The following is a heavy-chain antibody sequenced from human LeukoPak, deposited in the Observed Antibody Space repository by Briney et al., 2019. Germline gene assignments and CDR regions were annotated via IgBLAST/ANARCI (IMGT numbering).Heavy chain of an antibody. J-gene: IGHJ4*02. CDR2: INSDGSWT. V-gene: IGHV3-74*01. D-gene: IGHD2/OR15-2a*01. Sequence: GGSLRLSCAASGFTFSSYWMHWVRQAPGKGLVWVSRINSDGSWTSYADSVKGRFTISKDNAKNTVYLQMNNLRAEDTAVYYCVSFYETYWGRGTLVTVSS. CDR3: VSFYETY. CDR1: GFTFSSYW.